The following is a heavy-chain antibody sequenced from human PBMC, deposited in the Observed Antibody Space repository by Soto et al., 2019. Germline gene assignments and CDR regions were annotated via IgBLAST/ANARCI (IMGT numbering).Heavy chain of an antibody. D-gene: IGHD2-21*01. J-gene: IGHJ4*02. Sequence: QVQVVQSGAEVKQPESSVKVSCKPSGGTFNTYTVNWVRLAPGHGLEWMGRFIPILDMANYAQKFQDRVTITADRSTFTAYMELNSLTSDDTAVYYCAITYCRDNSCPRDFDFWGPGTRVTVSS. CDR1: GGTFNTYT. CDR2: FIPILDMA. V-gene: IGHV1-69*02. CDR3: AITYCRDNSCPRDFDF.